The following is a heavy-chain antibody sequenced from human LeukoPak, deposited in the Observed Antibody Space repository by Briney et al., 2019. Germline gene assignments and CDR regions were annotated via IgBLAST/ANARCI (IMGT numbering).Heavy chain of an antibody. Sequence: ASVKVSCKASGYTFTYYYMHWVRQAPGQGLEWMGWINPNNGGTNYAQKFQGRVTMTTDTSTSTAYMELRSLRSDDTAVYYCAREGFNYDILTGSKTTRYYYYYMDVWGKGTTVTISS. CDR2: INPNNGGT. J-gene: IGHJ6*03. CDR1: GYTFTYYY. CDR3: AREGFNYDILTGSKTTRYYYYYMDV. D-gene: IGHD3-9*01. V-gene: IGHV1-2*02.